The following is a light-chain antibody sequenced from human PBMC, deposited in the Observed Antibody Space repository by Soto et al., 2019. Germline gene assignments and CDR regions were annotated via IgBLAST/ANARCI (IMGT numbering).Light chain of an antibody. J-gene: IGKJ1*01. V-gene: IGKV3-20*01. Sequence: EIVLTQSPGTLSLSPGERATVSCRASQSVTSNFLAWYQQKPGQAPRLLIYGASSRATGIPDRFSGSGSGTDFTLTISRLEPEDFAVYYCHQYDRSPRTFGQGTKVEIK. CDR3: HQYDRSPRT. CDR1: QSVTSNF. CDR2: GAS.